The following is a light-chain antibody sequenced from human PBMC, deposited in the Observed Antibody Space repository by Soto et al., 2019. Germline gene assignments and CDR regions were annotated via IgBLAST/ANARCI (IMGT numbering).Light chain of an antibody. V-gene: IGLV2-23*01. CDR1: SSDVGSYNV. CDR2: EGS. J-gene: IGLJ2*01. Sequence: QSALTQPASVSGSPGQSITISCTGTSSDVGSYNVVSWYQQHPGKAPKLMIYEGSKRPSGVSNRFSGSKSGNTASLTISGLQAEDEADYYCCSYSSVATVVFGGGTKVTVL. CDR3: CSYSSVATVV.